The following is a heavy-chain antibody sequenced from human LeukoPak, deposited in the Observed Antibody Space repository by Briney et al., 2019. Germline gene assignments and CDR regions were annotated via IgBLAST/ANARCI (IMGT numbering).Heavy chain of an antibody. J-gene: IGHJ4*02. V-gene: IGHV3-20*04. CDR3: AKGPYVRGSYQSYFDY. CDR2: INWNGGST. CDR1: GFTFDDYG. Sequence: SGGSLRLSCAASGFTFDDYGMSWVRQAPGKGLEWVSGINWNGGSTGYADSVKGRFTISRDNSKNTLYLQMNSLRAEDTAVYYCAKGPYVRGSYQSYFDYWGQGTLVTVSS. D-gene: IGHD1-26*01.